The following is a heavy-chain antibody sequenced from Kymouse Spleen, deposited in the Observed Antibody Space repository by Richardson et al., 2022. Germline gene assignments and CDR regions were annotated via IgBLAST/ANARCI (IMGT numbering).Heavy chain of an antibody. Sequence: QVQLVESGGGVVQPGRSLRLSCAASGFTFSSYGMHWVRQAPGKGLEWVAVISYDGSNKYYADSVKGRFTISRDNSKNTLYLQMNSLRAEDTAVYYCAKTGYSSLWYFDLWGRGTLVTVSS. CDR2: ISYDGSNK. CDR1: GFTFSSYG. D-gene: IGHD6-13*01,IGHD6-25*01. J-gene: IGHJ2*01. V-gene: IGHV3-30*18. CDR3: AKTGYSSLWYFDL.